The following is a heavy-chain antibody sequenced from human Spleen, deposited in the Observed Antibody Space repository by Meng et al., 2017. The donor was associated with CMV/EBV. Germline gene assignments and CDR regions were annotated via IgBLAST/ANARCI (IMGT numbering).Heavy chain of an antibody. CDR1: GGTFSSYA. V-gene: IGHV1-69*10. D-gene: IGHD3-3*01. Sequence: SVKVSCKASGGTFSSYAISWVRQAPGQGLEWMGGITPILGTANYAQKFQVRVTITADKSTSTAYMELSSLRSEDTAVYYCARVYCTIAEGAVLRFLEYDYWGQGTLVTVSS. CDR2: ITPILGTA. CDR3: ARVYCTIAEGAVLRFLEYDY. J-gene: IGHJ4*02.